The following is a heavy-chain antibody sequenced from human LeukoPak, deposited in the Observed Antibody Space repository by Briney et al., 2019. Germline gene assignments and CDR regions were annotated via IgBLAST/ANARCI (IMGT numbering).Heavy chain of an antibody. CDR2: IYHSGST. V-gene: IGHV4-30-2*01. CDR1: GGSISSYS. CDR3: ARGRQSEDYFDS. Sequence: SETLSLTCTVSGGSISSYSWSWVRQPPGKGLEWIGYIYHSGSTYYNPSLKSRVTISIDGSKNQFSLKLSSMTAADTAVYYCARGRQSEDYFDSWGQGTLVTVSS. D-gene: IGHD5-24*01. J-gene: IGHJ4*02.